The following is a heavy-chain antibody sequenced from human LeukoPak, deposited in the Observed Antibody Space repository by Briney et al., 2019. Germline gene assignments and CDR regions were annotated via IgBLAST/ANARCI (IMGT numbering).Heavy chain of an antibody. V-gene: IGHV3-30*02. CDR2: IWYDGSNK. J-gene: IGHJ4*02. Sequence: PGGSLRLSCAASGFIFSSYGIHWVRQAPGKGLEWVAFIWYDGSNKNYADPVKGRFTISRDNSRSTLSLQMNSLRAEDTAVYYCASNWNLDSWGQGTLVTVSS. CDR1: GFIFSSYG. CDR3: ASNWNLDS. D-gene: IGHD1-20*01.